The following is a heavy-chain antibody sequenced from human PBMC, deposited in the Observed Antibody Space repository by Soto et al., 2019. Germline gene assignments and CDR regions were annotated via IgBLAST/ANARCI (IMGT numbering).Heavy chain of an antibody. CDR2: IYQSGAA. J-gene: IGHJ4*02. D-gene: IGHD6-13*01. CDR1: GDSITSGGYS. Sequence: QLQLQESGSGLVKASQTLSLTCAVSGDSITSGGYSWSWIRQPPGKGLEWIGYIYQSGAAHYNPSLKIRVTISVDSSKNQFSLDLSSVTAADTAVYYCARGATAGTGLFDHWGQGILVTVSS. CDR3: ARGATAGTGLFDH. V-gene: IGHV4-30-2*01.